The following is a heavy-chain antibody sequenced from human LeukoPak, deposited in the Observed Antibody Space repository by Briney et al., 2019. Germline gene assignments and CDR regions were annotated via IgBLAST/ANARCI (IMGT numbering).Heavy chain of an antibody. V-gene: IGHV3-21*01. CDR1: GFTFSSYS. CDR2: ISSSSSYI. D-gene: IGHD1-1*01. CDR3: ATTGTHDAFDI. J-gene: IGHJ3*02. Sequence: GGSLRLSCAASGFTFSSYSMSWVRQAPGKGLEWVSSISSSSSYIYYADSVKGRFTISRDNAKNSLYLQMNSLRAEDTAVYYCATTGTHDAFDIWGQGTMVTVSS.